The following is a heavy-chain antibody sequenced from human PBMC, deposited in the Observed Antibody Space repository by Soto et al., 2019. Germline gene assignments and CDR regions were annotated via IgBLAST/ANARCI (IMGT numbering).Heavy chain of an antibody. V-gene: IGHV3-48*01. D-gene: IGHD2-15*01. J-gene: IGHJ1*01. CDR1: GFTFSSYS. Sequence: EVQLVESGGGLVQPGGSLRLSCAASGFTFSSYSMNWVRQAPGKGLEWVSYISSSSSTIYYADSVKGRFTISRDNAKNSLYLQMNSLRAEDTVVYYCARTLRYCSGGSCPTGYFQHWGQGTLVTVSS. CDR2: ISSSSSTI. CDR3: ARTLRYCSGGSCPTGYFQH.